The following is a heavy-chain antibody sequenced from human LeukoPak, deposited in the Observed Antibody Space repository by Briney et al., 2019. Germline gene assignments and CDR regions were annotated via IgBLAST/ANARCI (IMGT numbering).Heavy chain of an antibody. Sequence: SETLSLTCAVCGGSFSGYYWSWIRQPPGKGLEWIGEINHSGSTNYNPSLKSRVTISVDTSKNQFSLKLSSVTAADTAVYYCARGRNDFWSAHPNRFDPWGQGTLVTVSS. D-gene: IGHD3-3*01. CDR2: INHSGST. CDR3: ARGRNDFWSAHPNRFDP. J-gene: IGHJ5*02. CDR1: GGSFSGYY. V-gene: IGHV4-34*01.